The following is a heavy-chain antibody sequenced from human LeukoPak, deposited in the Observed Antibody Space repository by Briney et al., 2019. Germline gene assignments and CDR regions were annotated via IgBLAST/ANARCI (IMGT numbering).Heavy chain of an antibody. CDR2: ISSNGGST. Sequence: GGSLRLSCAASGFAFNNYAMHWVRQAPGKGLEYVSAISSNGGSTCYANSVKGRFTISRDNSKNTLYLQMGSLRAEGMAVYYCARSESGRWLQLGYWGQGTLVTVSS. V-gene: IGHV3-64*01. J-gene: IGHJ4*02. D-gene: IGHD5-24*01. CDR1: GFAFNNYA. CDR3: ARSESGRWLQLGY.